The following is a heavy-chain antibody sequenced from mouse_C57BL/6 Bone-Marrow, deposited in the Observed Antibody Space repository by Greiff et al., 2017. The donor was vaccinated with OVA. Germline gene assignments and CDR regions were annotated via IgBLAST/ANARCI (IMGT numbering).Heavy chain of an antibody. D-gene: IGHD1-1*01. Sequence: QVQLQQSGAELVRPGTSVKVSCKASGYAFTNYLIEWVKQRPGQGLEWIGVINPGSGGTNYNEKFKGKATLTADKSSSTAYMQLSSLTSEDAAVYFWARVTTVVAKDYWGQGTTLTVSS. V-gene: IGHV1-54*01. J-gene: IGHJ2*01. CDR1: GYAFTNYL. CDR3: ARVTTVVAKDY. CDR2: INPGSGGT.